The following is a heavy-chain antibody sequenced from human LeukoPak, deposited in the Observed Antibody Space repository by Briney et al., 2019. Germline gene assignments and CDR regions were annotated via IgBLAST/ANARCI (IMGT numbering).Heavy chain of an antibody. V-gene: IGHV1-69*06. J-gene: IGHJ5*02. CDR2: IIPIFGTA. CDR1: GGTFSSYA. CDR3: ARDLGYQLLWDDWFDP. D-gene: IGHD2-2*01. Sequence: SVKVSCKASGGTFSSYAISWVRQAPGQGLEWMGGIIPIFGTANYAQKFQGRVTITAEKSTSTAYMELSSLRSEDTAVYYCARDLGYQLLWDDWFDPWGQGTLVTVSS.